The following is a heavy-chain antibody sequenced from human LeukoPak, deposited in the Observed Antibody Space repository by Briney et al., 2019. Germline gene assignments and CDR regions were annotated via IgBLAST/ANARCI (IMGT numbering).Heavy chain of an antibody. CDR3: ATGIAARPSYYFDY. CDR1: GGSFSGYY. Sequence: SETLSLTCAVYGGSFSGYYWSWIRQPPGKGLEWIGEINHSGSTNYNPSLKSRVTISVDTSKNQFSLKLSSVTAADTAVYYCATGIAARPSYYFDYWGQGTLVTVSS. V-gene: IGHV4-34*01. D-gene: IGHD6-6*01. CDR2: INHSGST. J-gene: IGHJ4*02.